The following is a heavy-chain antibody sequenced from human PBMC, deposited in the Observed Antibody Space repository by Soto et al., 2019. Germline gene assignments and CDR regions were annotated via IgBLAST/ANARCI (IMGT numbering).Heavy chain of an antibody. CDR1: GFTFSSYA. V-gene: IGHV3-23*01. Sequence: PGGSLRLSCAASGFTFSSYAMSWVRQAPGKGLEWVSAISGSGGSTYYADSVKGRFTISRDNSKNTLYLQMNSLRAEDTAVYYCAKRRFGVVIPQPYYYYYMDVWGKGTTVTVSS. J-gene: IGHJ6*03. CDR3: AKRRFGVVIPQPYYYYYMDV. CDR2: ISGSGGST. D-gene: IGHD3-3*01.